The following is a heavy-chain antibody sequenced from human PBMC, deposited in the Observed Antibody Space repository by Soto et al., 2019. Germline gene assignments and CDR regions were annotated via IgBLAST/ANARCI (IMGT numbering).Heavy chain of an antibody. Sequence: QVQLQQSGAGLLKPSETLSLTCDVYGGSFSGYIWTWIRQTPGKGLQWIGQINHSGSAHYNPSLTCRVSLPVHTANCQFASEPSAVTDAYTSLYYSARGLITRSQYSGGWYYIHSCGQGTQGTVSS. D-gene: IGHD6-19*01. CDR2: INHSGSA. CDR1: GGSFSGYI. CDR3: ARGLITRSQYSGGWYYIHS. J-gene: IGHJ4*02. V-gene: IGHV4-34*01.